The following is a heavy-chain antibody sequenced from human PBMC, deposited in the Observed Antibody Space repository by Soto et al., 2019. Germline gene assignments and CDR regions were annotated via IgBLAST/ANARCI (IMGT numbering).Heavy chain of an antibody. Sequence: SETLSLTCAVYGGSFSGYYWSWIRQPPGKGLEWIGEINHSGSTNYNPSLKSRVTISVDTSKNQFSLKLSSVTAADTAVYYCARGRLVAADRRYTRFDPWGQGTLVPVYS. CDR3: ARGRLVAADRRYTRFDP. CDR2: INHSGST. CDR1: GGSFSGYY. D-gene: IGHD6-13*01. J-gene: IGHJ5*02. V-gene: IGHV4-34*01.